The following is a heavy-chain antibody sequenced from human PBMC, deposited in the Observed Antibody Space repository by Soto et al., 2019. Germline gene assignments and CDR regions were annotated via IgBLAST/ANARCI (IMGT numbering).Heavy chain of an antibody. Sequence: ASVKVSCKASGYTFTGYYMHWVRQAPGQGLEWMGWINPNSGGTNYAQKFQGWVTMTRDTSISTAYMELSRLRSDDTAVYYCARDRDHGGDDGMDVWGQGTTVTVSS. CDR1: GYTFTGYY. CDR3: ARDRDHGGDDGMDV. J-gene: IGHJ6*02. D-gene: IGHD3-16*01. CDR2: INPNSGGT. V-gene: IGHV1-2*04.